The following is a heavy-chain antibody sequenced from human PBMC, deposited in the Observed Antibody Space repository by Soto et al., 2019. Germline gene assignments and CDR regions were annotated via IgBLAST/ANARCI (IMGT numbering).Heavy chain of an antibody. CDR1: GGSISSYY. CDR2: IYTGGST. CDR3: ARDVYGSSTSGYYYYGMDV. V-gene: IGHV4-4*07. J-gene: IGHJ6*02. D-gene: IGHD2-2*01. Sequence: SETLSLTCTVSGGSISSYYWSWIRQPAGKGLELIGRIYTGGSTDHNPSLKSRVTMSVDTSKNQFSLKLSSVTAADTAVYYCARDVYGSSTSGYYYYGMDVWGQGTTVTVSS.